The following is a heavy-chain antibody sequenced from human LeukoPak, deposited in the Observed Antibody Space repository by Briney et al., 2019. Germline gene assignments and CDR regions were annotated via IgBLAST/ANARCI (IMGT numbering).Heavy chain of an antibody. Sequence: PGGSLRLSCAASGFTFSSYAMSWVRQAPGKGLEWVSAISGSRGSTFSADSVKGRFTISRDNSKNTLYLEMNSLRAEDTAVYYCAKQGCPNGVCYSYYYYMDVWGKGTTVTVSS. D-gene: IGHD2-8*01. V-gene: IGHV3-23*01. J-gene: IGHJ6*03. CDR3: AKQGCPNGVCYSYYYYMDV. CDR2: ISGSRGST. CDR1: GFTFSSYA.